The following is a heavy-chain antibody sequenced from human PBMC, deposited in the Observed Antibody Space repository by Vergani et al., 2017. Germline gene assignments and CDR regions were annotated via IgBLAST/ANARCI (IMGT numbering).Heavy chain of an antibody. Sequence: QVQLVQSGAEVKKPGSSVKVSCKASGGTFSSYAISWVRQAPGQGLEWMGRIIPILGIANYAQKFQGRVTITADKSTSTAYMELSSLRSEDTAVYYCARGGLREGGYCSGGSCYSNNYYYYYMDVWGKGTTVTVSS. J-gene: IGHJ6*03. D-gene: IGHD2-15*01. CDR3: ARGGLREGGYCSGGSCYSNNYYYYYMDV. V-gene: IGHV1-69*04. CDR1: GGTFSSYA. CDR2: IIPILGIA.